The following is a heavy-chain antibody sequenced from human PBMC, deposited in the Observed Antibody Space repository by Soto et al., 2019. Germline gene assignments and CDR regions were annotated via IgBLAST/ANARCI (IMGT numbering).Heavy chain of an antibody. J-gene: IGHJ4*02. Sequence: EVQLVESGGGLVKPGGSLRLSCAASGFTFIDAWMSWVRQAPGKGLEWVGRVKSKADGETTEYAAPVKGRFTISRDDSKNTLYLQMTGLQIEDTAVYYCATDVPSQGRGEFDYWGQGILVTVSS. CDR2: VKSKADGETT. CDR1: GFTFIDAW. D-gene: IGHD5-12*01. CDR3: ATDVPSQGRGEFDY. V-gene: IGHV3-15*07.